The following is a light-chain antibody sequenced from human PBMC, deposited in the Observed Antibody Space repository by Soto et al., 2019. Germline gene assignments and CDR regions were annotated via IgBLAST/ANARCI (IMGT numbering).Light chain of an antibody. V-gene: IGKV3-15*01. CDR2: GTS. J-gene: IGKJ5*01. CDR1: QNISRS. Sequence: IVMTQSAFTLSVSPGERATLCCRASQNISRSLAWYQQKPGQGPSLLIYGTSTRAGGVPARFSGGGSGTEFTLTITSLQSEDFAVYYCQQYNNWPPITFGQGTRLEIK. CDR3: QQYNNWPPIT.